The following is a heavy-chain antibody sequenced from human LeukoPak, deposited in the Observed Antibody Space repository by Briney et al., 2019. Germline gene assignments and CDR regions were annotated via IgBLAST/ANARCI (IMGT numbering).Heavy chain of an antibody. Sequence: GGSLRLSCAASGFTFSNYNMNWVRQAPGKGLEWFSYISSSSSTIYYADSVKGRFTISRDNAKNSLYLQMNSLRAEDTAVYYCARALSGSYSSAFDIWGQGTMVTVSS. J-gene: IGHJ3*02. D-gene: IGHD1-26*01. CDR3: ARALSGSYSSAFDI. V-gene: IGHV3-48*01. CDR2: ISSSSSTI. CDR1: GFTFSNYN.